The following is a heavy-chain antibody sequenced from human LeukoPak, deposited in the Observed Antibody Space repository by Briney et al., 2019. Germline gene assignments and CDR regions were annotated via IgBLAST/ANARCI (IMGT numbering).Heavy chain of an antibody. V-gene: IGHV3-21*01. CDR3: AIAYSSGWYGT. J-gene: IGHJ4*02. D-gene: IGHD6-19*01. CDR1: GFTFSSYS. Sequence: PGGSLRLSCAASGFTFSSYSMNWVRQAPGKGLEWISSISSSSSYIYYADSVKGRFTISRDNAKNSLYLQMNSLRAEDTAVYYCAIAYSSGWYGTWGQGTLVTVSS. CDR2: ISSSSSYI.